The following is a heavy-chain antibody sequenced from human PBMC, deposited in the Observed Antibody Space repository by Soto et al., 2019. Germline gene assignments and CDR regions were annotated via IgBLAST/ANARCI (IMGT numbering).Heavy chain of an antibody. D-gene: IGHD3-22*01. CDR1: GFSFSSYE. J-gene: IGHJ6*02. CDR3: AGSSGYSYGMDV. V-gene: IGHV3-48*03. CDR2: ISSSGSTI. Sequence: PGWSLRLSCAASGFSFSSYEMNWGRQAPGKGLEWVSYISSSGSTIYYADSVKGRFTISRDNAKNSLYLQMNSLRAEDTAVYYCAGSSGYSYGMDVWGQGTTVTVSS.